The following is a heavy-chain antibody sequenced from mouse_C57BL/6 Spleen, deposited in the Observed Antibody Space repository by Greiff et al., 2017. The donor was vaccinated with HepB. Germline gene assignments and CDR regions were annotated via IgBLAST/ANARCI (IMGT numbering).Heavy chain of an antibody. CDR2: ISDGGSYT. D-gene: IGHD1-1*01. Sequence: EVQLVESGGGLVKPGGSLKLSCAASGFTFSSYAMSWVRQTPEKRLEWVATISDGGSYTYYPDNVKGRFTISRDNAKNNLYLQMSHLKSEDTAMYYCARDNYGSSYEYFDYWGQGTTLTVSS. CDR1: GFTFSSYA. J-gene: IGHJ2*01. V-gene: IGHV5-4*01. CDR3: ARDNYGSSYEYFDY.